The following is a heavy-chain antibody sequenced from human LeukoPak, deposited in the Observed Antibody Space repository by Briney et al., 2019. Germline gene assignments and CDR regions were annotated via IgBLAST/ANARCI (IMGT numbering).Heavy chain of an antibody. D-gene: IGHD2-15*01. CDR1: GFTFDDYT. V-gene: IGHV3-43*01. CDR2: ISWDGGST. CDR3: VKALGYCSGGSCYFDY. Sequence: GGSLRLSCAASGFTFDDYTMHWVRQGPGKGLEWVSLISWDGGSTYYADSVKGRFTISRDNSKNSLYLQMNSLGTEGTALYYCVKALGYCSGGSCYFDYWGQGTLVTVSS. J-gene: IGHJ4*02.